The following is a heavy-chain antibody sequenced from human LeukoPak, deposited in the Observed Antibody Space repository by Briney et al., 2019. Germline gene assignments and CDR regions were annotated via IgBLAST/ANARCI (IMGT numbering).Heavy chain of an antibody. CDR3: AKSYYDILTGYYPFDY. D-gene: IGHD3-9*01. Sequence: GGSLRLSCAASGFTFSSYAMSWVRQAPGKGLEWVLAISGSGGSTYYADSVKGRFTISRDNSKNTLYLQMNSLRAEDTAVYYCAKSYYDILTGYYPFDYRGQGTLVTVSS. CDR1: GFTFSSYA. CDR2: ISGSGGST. J-gene: IGHJ4*02. V-gene: IGHV3-23*01.